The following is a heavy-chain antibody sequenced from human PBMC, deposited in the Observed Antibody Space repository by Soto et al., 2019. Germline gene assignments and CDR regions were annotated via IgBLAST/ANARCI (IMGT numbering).Heavy chain of an antibody. CDR2: IYYTGSA. CDR3: ARHGGCDGDYVEILYAFDI. J-gene: IGHJ3*02. D-gene: IGHD4-17*01. Sequence: PSETLSLTCTVSGASVSSYYWSWIRQPPGKGLEWIGYIYYTGSANYNPSLKSRVTISLDTSNNQFSVTLTSVTAADTAVYYCARHGGCDGDYVEILYAFDIWGRGTVVTVSS. CDR1: GASVSSYY. V-gene: IGHV4-59*08.